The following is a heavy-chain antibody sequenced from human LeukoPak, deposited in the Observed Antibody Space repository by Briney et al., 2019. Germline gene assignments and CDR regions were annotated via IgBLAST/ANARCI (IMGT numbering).Heavy chain of an antibody. CDR2: IIPIFGTA. D-gene: IGHD3-10*01. J-gene: IGHJ5*02. V-gene: IGHV1-69*13. CDR3: ARAVGSGRYYKAWFDP. Sequence: ASVKVSCKDSGGTFSSYPISSLRQAPGQGLEWMGGIIPIFGTANYAQKFQGRVTITADESTSPACMELSSLRSEDTAVYYCARAVGSGRYYKAWFDPWGQGTLVTVSS. CDR1: GGTFSSYP.